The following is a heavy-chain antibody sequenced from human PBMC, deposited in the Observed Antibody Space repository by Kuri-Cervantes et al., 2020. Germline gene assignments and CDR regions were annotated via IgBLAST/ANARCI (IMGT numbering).Heavy chain of an antibody. CDR3: ARGAYDSSGYVIDAFDI. CDR1: GFTFSSYA. J-gene: IGHJ3*02. V-gene: IGHV3-23*01. Sequence: GESLKISCAASGFTFSSYAMSWVRQAPGKGLEWVSVISGSGGSTYYADSVKGRFTISRENAKNSLYLQMNSLRAGDTAVYYCARGAYDSSGYVIDAFDIWGQGTMVTVSS. D-gene: IGHD3-22*01. CDR2: ISGSGGST.